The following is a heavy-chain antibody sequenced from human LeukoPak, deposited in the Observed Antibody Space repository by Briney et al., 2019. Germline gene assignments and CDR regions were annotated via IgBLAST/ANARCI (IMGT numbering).Heavy chain of an antibody. Sequence: SETLSLTCAVYGGSFSGYYWSWIRQPPGKGLEWIGEINHSGSTNYNPSLKSRVTISVDTSKNQFSLKLSSVTAADTAVYYCASISGVVPAEEGMDVWGQGTTVTVSS. V-gene: IGHV4-34*01. CDR1: GGSFSGYY. CDR3: ASISGVVPAEEGMDV. CDR2: INHSGST. D-gene: IGHD3-3*01. J-gene: IGHJ6*02.